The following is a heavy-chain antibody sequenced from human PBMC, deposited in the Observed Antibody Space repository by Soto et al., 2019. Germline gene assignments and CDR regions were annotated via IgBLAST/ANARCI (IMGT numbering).Heavy chain of an antibody. D-gene: IGHD4-17*01. CDR2: IYYNGST. Sequence: QVQLQESGPGLVRPSDTLSLTCSVSGGSVSSRNYFWGWIRQPPGKGLEWIGNIYYNGSTNYHPSLKSRVTISVDTPKNQFSLKLTSVTAADTAVYFCARVDYGDYPWFDPWGQGTLVIVSS. V-gene: IGHV4-61*01. CDR1: GGSVSSRNYF. CDR3: ARVDYGDYPWFDP. J-gene: IGHJ5*02.